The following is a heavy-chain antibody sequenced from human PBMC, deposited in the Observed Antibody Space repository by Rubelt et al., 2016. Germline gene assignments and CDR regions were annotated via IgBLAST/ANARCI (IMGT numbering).Heavy chain of an antibody. D-gene: IGHD5-24*01. CDR3: ARGQGRDGYIH. CDR1: GDSISSYY. J-gene: IGHJ4*02. Sequence: QMQLEESGPGLVKPSETLSLTCTVSGDSISSYYWSWIRQPPGRGLEWIGTIYYSGSTYYNPSLKSRVTISVDTSKNQFSLKLSSVTAADTAVYYCARGQGRDGYIHWGQGTLVTVSS. V-gene: IGHV4-59*01. CDR2: IYYSGST.